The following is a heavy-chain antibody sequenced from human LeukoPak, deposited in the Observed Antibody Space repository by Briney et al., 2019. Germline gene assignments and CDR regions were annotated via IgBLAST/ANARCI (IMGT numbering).Heavy chain of an antibody. CDR3: AREADDGDYVGWFDP. Sequence: SVKVSCKASGGTFISYAISWVRQAPGQGLEWMGGIIPIFGTANYAQKFQGRVTITADESTSTAYMELSSLRSEDTAVYYCAREADDGDYVGWFDPWGQGTLVTVSS. V-gene: IGHV1-69*13. D-gene: IGHD4-17*01. CDR1: GGTFISYA. J-gene: IGHJ5*02. CDR2: IIPIFGTA.